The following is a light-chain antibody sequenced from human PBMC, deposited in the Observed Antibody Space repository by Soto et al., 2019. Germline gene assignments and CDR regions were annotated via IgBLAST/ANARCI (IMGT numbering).Light chain of an antibody. J-gene: IGLJ3*02. CDR2: IND. CDR3: AAWDDSLSTWV. CDR1: SSNIGSNT. V-gene: IGLV1-44*01. Sequence: QSVLTQPPSASGTPGQRVTISCCGSSSNIGSNTVNWYQQLPGTAPKLLIFINDQRPSGVPDRFSGSKSGTSASLAISGLHSQDEADYYCAAWDDSLSTWVFGGGTKLTVL.